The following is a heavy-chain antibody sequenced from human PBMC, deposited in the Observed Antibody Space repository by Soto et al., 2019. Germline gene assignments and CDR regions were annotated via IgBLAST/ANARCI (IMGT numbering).Heavy chain of an antibody. J-gene: IGHJ4*02. D-gene: IGHD4-4*01. CDR1: GFPFSSYV. V-gene: IGHV3-23*01. Sequence: GGSLRLSCAASGFPFSSYVMRWVRQAPGKGLEWVSGISGGGSNTFYADSVKGRFTISRDNSKNTLLLQMNSLGAEDTAVYYCAKDSNKYSSSLRGRYFDYWGQGIGVTVSS. CDR2: ISGGGSNT. CDR3: AKDSNKYSSSLRGRYFDY.